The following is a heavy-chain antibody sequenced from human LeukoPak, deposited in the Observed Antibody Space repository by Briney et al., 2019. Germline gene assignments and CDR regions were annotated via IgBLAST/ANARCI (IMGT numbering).Heavy chain of an antibody. CDR2: ISWNSGTK. V-gene: IGHV3-9*01. CDR1: GFTFSSYG. Sequence: GRSLRLSCAASGFTFSSYGMHWVRQAPGKGLEWVSGISWNSGTKGYADSVKGRFTISRDNAKNSLYLQMNSLRGEDAALYYCAVLHYYAMDVWGQGTTVTVSS. CDR3: AVLHYYAMDV. J-gene: IGHJ6*02. D-gene: IGHD2-8*01.